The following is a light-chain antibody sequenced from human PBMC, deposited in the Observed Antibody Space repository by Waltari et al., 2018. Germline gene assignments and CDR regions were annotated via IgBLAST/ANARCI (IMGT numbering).Light chain of an antibody. CDR3: CSYAGSSTWV. Sequence: QSALTQPASVSGSPGQSITISCSGTTSTVGSYNLFSWYQQPPGKAPRLIIYEGSARPSGISNRFSGSTSANTASLTISGLQTEDEADYYCCSYAGSSTWVFGGGTKVTVL. J-gene: IGLJ3*02. CDR1: TSTVGSYNL. V-gene: IGLV2-23*01. CDR2: EGS.